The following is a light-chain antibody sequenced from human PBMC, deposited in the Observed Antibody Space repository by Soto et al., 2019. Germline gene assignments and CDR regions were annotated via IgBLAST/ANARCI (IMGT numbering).Light chain of an antibody. CDR2: DVN. Sequence: QSALTQPRSVSGSPGQSVTISCTGTSSDITNYNSVSWFQQHPGKAPKLMIYDVNTRPSGVPDRFSGSKSGNTASLTISGLQAEDEADYPCCSYAGSSSLFGGGTKLTGL. J-gene: IGLJ3*02. CDR3: CSYAGSSSL. V-gene: IGLV2-11*01. CDR1: SSDITNYNS.